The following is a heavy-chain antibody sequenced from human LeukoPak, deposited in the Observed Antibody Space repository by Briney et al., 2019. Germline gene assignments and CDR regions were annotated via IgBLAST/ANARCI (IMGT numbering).Heavy chain of an antibody. CDR1: GFTFSSYW. Sequence: GGSLRLSCAASGFTFSSYWMSWVRQAPGKGLEWVANIKQDGSDKYYVDSVKGRFTISRDNAKNSVYLQMNSLRAEGTAVYYCARDKVVGATLFDYWGQGTLVTVSS. V-gene: IGHV3-7*01. CDR3: ARDKVVGATLFDY. J-gene: IGHJ4*02. CDR2: IKQDGSDK. D-gene: IGHD1-26*01.